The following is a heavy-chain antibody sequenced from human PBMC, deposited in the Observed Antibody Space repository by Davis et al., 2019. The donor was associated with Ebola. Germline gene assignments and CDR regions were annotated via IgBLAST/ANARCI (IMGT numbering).Heavy chain of an antibody. J-gene: IGHJ4*02. D-gene: IGHD6-19*01. CDR2: IKQDGNEK. Sequence: GESLKISCAASGFTFSSYSMNWVRQAPGKGLEWVANIKQDGNEKYYVDSVKGRFTISRDNAKNSLYLQMNSLRAEDTAVYYCARESRRWLVWLDIDYWGQGTLVTVSS. V-gene: IGHV3-7*03. CDR1: GFTFSSYS. CDR3: ARESRRWLVWLDIDY.